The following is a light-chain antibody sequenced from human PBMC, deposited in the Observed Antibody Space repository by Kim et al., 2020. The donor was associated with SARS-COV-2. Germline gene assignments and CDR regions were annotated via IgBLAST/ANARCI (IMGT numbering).Light chain of an antibody. CDR3: QQYNRWPPYI. CDR1: QSVTSN. Sequence: VSPGQRATLSCRASQSVTSNLAWYQQRPGQAPRLLIYGASIRATGIPDRFSGSGSGTEFTLTISSLQPEDFALYYCQQYNRWPPYIFGQGTKLEI. J-gene: IGKJ2*01. V-gene: IGKV3-15*01. CDR2: GAS.